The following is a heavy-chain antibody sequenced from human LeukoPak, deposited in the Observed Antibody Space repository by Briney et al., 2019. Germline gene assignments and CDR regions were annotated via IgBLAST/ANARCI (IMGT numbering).Heavy chain of an antibody. CDR2: ISGRDGNT. D-gene: IGHD6-19*01. CDR3: AKDRIVMSGFFDY. V-gene: IGHV3-23*01. Sequence: VRQAPGKGLEWVSGISGRDGNTYYADSVKGRFTISRDNSKNTLYLQMISLRVEDTAIYYCAKDRIVMSGFFDYWGQGTLVTVSS. J-gene: IGHJ4*02.